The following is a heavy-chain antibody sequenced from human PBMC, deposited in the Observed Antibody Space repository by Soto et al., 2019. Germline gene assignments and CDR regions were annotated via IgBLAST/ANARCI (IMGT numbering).Heavy chain of an antibody. CDR1: GFTFSSYD. CDR3: ARGSWYGDYENFAFDI. CDR2: IGTAGDT. Sequence: PVGSLRLSCAASGFTFSSYDMHWVCQATGKGLEWVSAIGTAGDTYYPGSVKGRFTISRENAKNSLYLQMNSLRAGDTAVYYCARGSWYGDYENFAFDIWGQGTMVTVSS. V-gene: IGHV3-13*01. J-gene: IGHJ3*02. D-gene: IGHD4-17*01.